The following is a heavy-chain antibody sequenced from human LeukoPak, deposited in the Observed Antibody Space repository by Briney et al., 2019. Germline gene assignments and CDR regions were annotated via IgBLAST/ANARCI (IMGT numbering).Heavy chain of an antibody. J-gene: IGHJ5*02. CDR1: GFTFSDHY. CDR3: ARLYGSGNSNP. V-gene: IGHV3-11*01. CDR2: LSNTGSDI. D-gene: IGHD3-10*01. Sequence: GGSLRLSCAVSGFTFSDHYMTWIRQAPGKGLEYISYLSNTGSDISYADSVKGRFSISRDNAKNSLYLQMNSLRAEDTAMYYCARLYGSGNSNPWGQGTLVTVSS.